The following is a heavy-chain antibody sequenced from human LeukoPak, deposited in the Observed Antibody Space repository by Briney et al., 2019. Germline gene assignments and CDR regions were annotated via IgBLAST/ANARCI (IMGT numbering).Heavy chain of an antibody. V-gene: IGHV4-30-2*01. CDR3: ARGPGTTGTTAYYFDY. J-gene: IGHJ4*02. CDR2: IYHSGST. Sequence: PSETLSLTCAVSGGSISSGGYSWSWIRQPPGKGLEWIGYIYHSGSTYYNPSLKSRVTISVDRSKNQFSLKLSSVTAADTAVYYCARGPGTTGTTAYYFDYWGQGTLVTVSS. CDR1: GGSISSGGYS. D-gene: IGHD1-1*01.